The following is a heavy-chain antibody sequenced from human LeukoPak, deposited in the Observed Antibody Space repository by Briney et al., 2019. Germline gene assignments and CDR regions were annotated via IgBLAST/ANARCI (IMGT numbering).Heavy chain of an antibody. J-gene: IGHJ3*02. CDR1: GGSISSHS. CDR3: ARGDTRGNDI. CDR2: IYFSGST. Sequence: SETLSLTCTVSGGSISSHSWSWIRQAAGKGLEWIGRIYFSGSTNYNPSLKSRVTMSVDTSKNHFSLNLNSVTAADTAVYYCARGDTRGNDIWGQGTMVTVSS. V-gene: IGHV4-4*07. D-gene: IGHD1-26*01.